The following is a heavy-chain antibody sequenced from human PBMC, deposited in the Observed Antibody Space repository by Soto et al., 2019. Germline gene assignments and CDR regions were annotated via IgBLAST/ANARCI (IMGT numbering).Heavy chain of an antibody. CDR1: GGSISSSSYY. CDR3: ATHLYSGSYLFLESYYYGMDV. D-gene: IGHD1-26*01. V-gene: IGHV4-39*01. J-gene: IGHJ6*02. CDR2: IYYSGST. Sequence: SETLSLTFTVSGGSISSSSYYWGWIRQPPGKGLEWIGSIYYSGSTYSNPSLKSRVTISGDTSKTQFSLKLSSVTAADNPVYYCATHLYSGSYLFLESYYYGMDVWGQGTTVTVSS.